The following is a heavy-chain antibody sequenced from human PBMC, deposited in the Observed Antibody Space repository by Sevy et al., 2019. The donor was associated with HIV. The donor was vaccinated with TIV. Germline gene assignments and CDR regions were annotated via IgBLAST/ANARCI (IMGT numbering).Heavy chain of an antibody. J-gene: IGHJ4*02. CDR2: VYDSGNS. V-gene: IGHV4-59*01. Sequence: SETLSLTCAVSGGSINSFFWSWIRQSPGKGLEWIGYVYDSGNSEYNPSLRSRVTISVDTSQKQFSLRLRSVTAAETAVYYCARGGGIYYDSRGFHPQYYFDSWGQGTLVTVSS. CDR3: ARGGGIYYDSRGFHPQYYFDS. CDR1: GGSINSFF. D-gene: IGHD3-22*01.